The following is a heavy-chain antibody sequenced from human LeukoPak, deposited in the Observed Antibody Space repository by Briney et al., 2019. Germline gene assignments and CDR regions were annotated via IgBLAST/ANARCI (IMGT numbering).Heavy chain of an antibody. CDR1: GGSISSSNW. CDR2: IYHSGST. V-gene: IGHV4-4*02. Sequence: SGTLSLTCAVSGGSISSSNWWSWVRQPPGKGLEWIGEIYHSGSTNYNPSLKSRVTISVDKSKNQFSLKLSSVTAAGTAVYYCARDPDSTNVDTAMGGDYWGQGTLVTVSS. J-gene: IGHJ4*02. D-gene: IGHD5-18*01. CDR3: ARDPDSTNVDTAMGGDY.